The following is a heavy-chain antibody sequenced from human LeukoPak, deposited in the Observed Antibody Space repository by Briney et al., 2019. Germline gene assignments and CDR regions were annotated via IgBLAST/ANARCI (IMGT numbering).Heavy chain of an antibody. J-gene: IGHJ3*01. CDR2: IHYSGST. Sequence: SETLSLTCTVSGGSISSYYWSWIRQPPGKGLEWIGYIHYSGSTNYNPSLKSRVTISVDTSKNQFSLKLSSVTAADTAVYYCARNKWVVPAADTWGQGTMVTVSS. V-gene: IGHV4-59*01. CDR3: ARNKWVVPAADT. D-gene: IGHD2-2*01. CDR1: GGSISSYY.